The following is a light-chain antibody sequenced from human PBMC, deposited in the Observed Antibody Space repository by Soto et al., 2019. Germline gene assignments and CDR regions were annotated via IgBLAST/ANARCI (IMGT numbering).Light chain of an antibody. CDR1: SSNIGAGYP. J-gene: IGLJ2*01. Sequence: QSVLTQPPSVSGAPGQRVTISCTGSSSNIGAGYPVHWYQQLPGTAPKLLVSGNRPSGVPDRFSASKSGASASLAITGLQAEDEADYYCCSYAGSVVFGGGTKLTVL. CDR3: CSYAGSVV. CDR2: G. V-gene: IGLV1-40*01.